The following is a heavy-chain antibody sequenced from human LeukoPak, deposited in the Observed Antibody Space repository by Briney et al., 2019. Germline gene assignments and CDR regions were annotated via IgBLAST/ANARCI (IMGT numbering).Heavy chain of an antibody. D-gene: IGHD6-6*01. CDR3: ARAGVAARLTPFDY. V-gene: IGHV1-69*01. CDR2: IIPIFGTA. CDR1: GGTFSSYA. J-gene: IGHJ4*02. Sequence: SSVKVSCKASGGTFSSYAISWVRQAPGQGLEWMGGIIPIFGTANYTQKFQGRVTITADESTSTAYMELSSLRSEDTAVYYCARAGVAARLTPFDYWGQGTLVTVSS.